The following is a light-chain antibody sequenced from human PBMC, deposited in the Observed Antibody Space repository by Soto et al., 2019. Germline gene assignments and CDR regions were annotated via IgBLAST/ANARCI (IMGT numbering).Light chain of an antibody. CDR2: GAS. J-gene: IGKJ1*01. V-gene: IGKV3-20*01. Sequence: EIVLTQSPGTLSLSPGERATLSCRASQSVSSSYLAWYQQKPGQAPRLLLYGASSGATGIPDRFSGSGSGTDFTLTISRLEPEDFAVYYCLQYGSSPRTFGQGTKVEI. CDR1: QSVSSSY. CDR3: LQYGSSPRT.